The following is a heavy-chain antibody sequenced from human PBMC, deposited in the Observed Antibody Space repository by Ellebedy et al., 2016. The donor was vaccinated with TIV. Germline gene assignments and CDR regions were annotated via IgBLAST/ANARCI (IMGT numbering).Heavy chain of an antibody. CDR2: ISNDGSKK. CDR1: GFTFSSYG. J-gene: IGHJ4*02. D-gene: IGHD5-12*01. Sequence: GESLKISXRVSGFTFSSYGMHWVRQAPGKGLEWVAVISNDGSKKYYADSVKGRFTISRDNAKNSVFLQMDSLRAEDTAVYYCATSRGYTARYFEDWGQGTLVTVSS. V-gene: IGHV3-30*03. CDR3: ATSRGYTARYFED.